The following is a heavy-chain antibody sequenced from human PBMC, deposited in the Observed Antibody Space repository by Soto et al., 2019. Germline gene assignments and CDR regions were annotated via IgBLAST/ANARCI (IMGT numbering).Heavy chain of an antibody. D-gene: IGHD6-19*01. CDR1: GYTFTDYY. Sequence: ASVKVSCKASGYTFTDYYMQWVRQAPGQGLEWMGWIKPNSGGTNYAQKFQGWVTMTRDPSISTAYMELSRLRSDDTAVYYCARGLGSGPLDAFDIWGQGTMVTVSS. CDR3: ARGLGSGPLDAFDI. J-gene: IGHJ3*02. CDR2: IKPNSGGT. V-gene: IGHV1-2*04.